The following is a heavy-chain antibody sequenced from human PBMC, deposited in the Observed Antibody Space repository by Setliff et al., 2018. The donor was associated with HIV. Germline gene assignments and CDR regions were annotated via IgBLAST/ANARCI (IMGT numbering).Heavy chain of an antibody. CDR1: DGSISSHY. J-gene: IGHJ3*02. CDR2: IYHSGST. CDR3: ARESLNPGELSSNPDASDI. V-gene: IGHV4-59*11. Sequence: SETLSLTFTVSDGSISSHYWSWIRQPPGKGLEWIGTIYHSGSTKHNPSLKSRVSISVDRSKNQFSLKLRSVTAADTAVCYCARESLNPGELSSNPDASDIWGQGTMVTVSS. D-gene: IGHD3-16*02.